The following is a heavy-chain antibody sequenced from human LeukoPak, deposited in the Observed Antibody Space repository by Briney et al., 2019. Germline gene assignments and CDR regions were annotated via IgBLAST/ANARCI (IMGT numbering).Heavy chain of an antibody. J-gene: IGHJ4*02. CDR1: GFTFSSYA. D-gene: IGHD3-22*01. Sequence: PGGSLRLSCAASGFTFSSYAMHWVRQAPGKGLEWVAVISYDGSNKYYADSVKGRFTISRDNSKNTLYLQMNSLRAEDTAVYYCASTYYDSSGQEVPGYWGQGTLVTVSS. CDR3: ASTYYDSSGQEVPGY. CDR2: ISYDGSNK. V-gene: IGHV3-30-3*01.